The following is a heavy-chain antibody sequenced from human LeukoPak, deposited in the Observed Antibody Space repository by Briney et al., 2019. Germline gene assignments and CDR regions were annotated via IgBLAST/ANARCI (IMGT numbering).Heavy chain of an antibody. J-gene: IGHJ5*02. D-gene: IGHD5-24*01. CDR2: IYTSGST. Sequence: SQTLSLTCTVSGGSISSGSYYWGWIRQPAGKGLEWIGRIYTSGSTNYNPSLKSRVAMSVDTSKNQFSLKLSSVTAADTAVYYCAREEVSQRYNWFDPWGQGTLVTVSS. CDR1: GGSISSGSYY. V-gene: IGHV4-61*02. CDR3: AREEVSQRYNWFDP.